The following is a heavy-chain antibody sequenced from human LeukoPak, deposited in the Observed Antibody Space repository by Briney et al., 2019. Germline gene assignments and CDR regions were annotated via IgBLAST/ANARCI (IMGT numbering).Heavy chain of an antibody. Sequence: GGSLRLSCAASGFAFTSSWMSWVRQAPGKGLEWLANIKQDGTEKYYVDSVKGRFTISRDNTKNSLYLQMDSLRAEDRAVYCCARISTSVAGADYWGQGALVTVSS. V-gene: IGHV3-7*01. CDR1: GFAFTSSW. D-gene: IGHD6-19*01. CDR2: IKQDGTEK. CDR3: ARISTSVAGADY. J-gene: IGHJ4*02.